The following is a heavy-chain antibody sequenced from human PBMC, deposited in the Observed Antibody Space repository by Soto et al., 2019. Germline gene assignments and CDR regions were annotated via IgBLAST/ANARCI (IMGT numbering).Heavy chain of an antibody. CDR3: ARGGFSYGTGIEH. CDR1: GFSITRYW. V-gene: IGHV3-7*01. Sequence: GGSLRLSCVASGFSITRYWMTWVRQAPGRGLEWVADKKQGGSEEYYVDSVKGRFTVSRDNAKNSLYLQLTSLRVEDTALYYCARGGFSYGTGIEHWGQGTLVTVSS. CDR2: KKQGGSEE. D-gene: IGHD5-18*01. J-gene: IGHJ4*02.